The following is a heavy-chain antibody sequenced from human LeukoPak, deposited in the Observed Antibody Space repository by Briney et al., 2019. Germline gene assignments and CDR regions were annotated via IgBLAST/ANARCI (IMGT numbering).Heavy chain of an antibody. D-gene: IGHD4/OR15-4a*01. CDR2: IYPGDSDS. V-gene: IGHV5-51*01. J-gene: IGHJ6*03. CDR3: ARLLTTSRDFYYYMDV. Sequence: GESLKISCKASGYIFTNYWIAWVRQMPGKGLGWMGIIYPGDSDSRYSPSFQGQVTISADKSITTAYLQWNSLKASDTAMYYCARLLTTSRDFYYYMDVWGKGTTVTVSS. CDR1: GYIFTNYW.